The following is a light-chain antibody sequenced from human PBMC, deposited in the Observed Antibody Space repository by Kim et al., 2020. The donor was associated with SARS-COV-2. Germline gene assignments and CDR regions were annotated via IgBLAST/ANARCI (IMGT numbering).Light chain of an antibody. V-gene: IGLV3-21*04. Sequence: SYELTQPPSVSVAPGKTARITCGGNNIGSKSVHWYQQKPGQAPVLVIYYDSDRPSGIPERFSGSNSGNTATLTISRVEAGDEADYYCKVWDSSSVHVVFG. CDR1: NIGSKS. J-gene: IGLJ2*01. CDR2: YDS. CDR3: KVWDSSSVHVV.